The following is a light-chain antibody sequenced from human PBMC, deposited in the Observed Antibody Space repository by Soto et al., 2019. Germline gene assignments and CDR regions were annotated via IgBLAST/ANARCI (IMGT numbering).Light chain of an antibody. CDR1: QIVSGSY. CDR2: GAS. CDR3: QQYGSSPIT. Sequence: EIVLTQSPGTLSLSPGERATLSCRASQIVSGSYLAWYQQKPGQAPRPLIYGASSRATGIPDRFSGSGSGTDFTLTISRLEPEDFAVYYCQQYGSSPITFGRGTRLEIK. V-gene: IGKV3-20*01. J-gene: IGKJ5*01.